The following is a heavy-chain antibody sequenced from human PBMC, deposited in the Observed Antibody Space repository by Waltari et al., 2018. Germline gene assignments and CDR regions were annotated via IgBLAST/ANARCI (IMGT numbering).Heavy chain of an antibody. D-gene: IGHD5-12*01. CDR2: IYSGGST. J-gene: IGHJ3*02. CDR3: ARDGYNFGAFDI. V-gene: IGHV3-53*01. CDR1: GFPVRSNY. Sequence: EVQLVESGGGLIQPGGSLRLSCAASGFPVRSNYMRWVRQAPVKGLEWVSVIYSGGSTYYADSVKGRFTISRDNSKNTLYLQMNSLRAEDTAVYYCARDGYNFGAFDIWGQGTMVTVSS.